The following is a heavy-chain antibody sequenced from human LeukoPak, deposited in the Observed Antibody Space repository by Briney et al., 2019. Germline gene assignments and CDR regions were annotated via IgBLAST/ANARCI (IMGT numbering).Heavy chain of an antibody. CDR1: GGSVSSDF. D-gene: IGHD6-19*01. CDR3: ARDNGASGWSHQSFDY. Sequence: SETLSLTCTVSGGSVSSDFWSWLRQPAGEGLEWIGRVSTREGTNHNPSLKSRVTLSLDTSKNQFSLKLSSVTAADTAVYYCARDNGASGWSHQSFDYWGQGTLVTVSS. J-gene: IGHJ4*02. CDR2: VSTREGT. V-gene: IGHV4-4*07.